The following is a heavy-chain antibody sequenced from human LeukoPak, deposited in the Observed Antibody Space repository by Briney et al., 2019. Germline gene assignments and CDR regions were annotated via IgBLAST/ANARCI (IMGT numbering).Heavy chain of an antibody. CDR1: GFTFGDYA. CDR3: TRALIPSAGIDAFDI. CDR2: IRSKAYGGTT. D-gene: IGHD6-19*01. V-gene: IGHV3-49*03. J-gene: IGHJ3*02. Sequence: GGSLRLSCTASGFTFGDYAMSWFRQAPGKGLEWVGFIRSKAYGGTTEYAASVKGRFTISRDDSKSIAYLQMNSLKTEDTAVYYCTRALIPSAGIDAFDIWGQGTMVTVSS.